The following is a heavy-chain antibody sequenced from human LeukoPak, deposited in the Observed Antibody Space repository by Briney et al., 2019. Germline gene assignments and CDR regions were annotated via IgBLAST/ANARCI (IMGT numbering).Heavy chain of an antibody. V-gene: IGHV3-74*01. CDR2: INGDGSIT. CDR1: GFTFSSYW. J-gene: IGHJ4*02. CDR3: ARASSKGGDY. D-gene: IGHD6-6*01. Sequence: PGGSLRLSCAASGFTFSSYWMHWVRQAPGRGRVWVSRINGDGSITTYADSVKGRSTISRDNAKDTLYLQMNSLRAEDTAVYYCARASSKGGDYWGQGTLVTVSS.